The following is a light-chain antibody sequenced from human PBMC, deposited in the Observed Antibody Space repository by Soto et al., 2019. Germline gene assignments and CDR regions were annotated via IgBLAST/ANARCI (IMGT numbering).Light chain of an antibody. CDR3: QQLNSFPSP. Sequence: IQLTQSPSSLSASVGDRVTITCRASQGISSFLAWYQQKPGKAPKLLIYGASTLQSGVPSRFSGSGSGTDFTLTIGSLQPEDFETYYCQQLNSFPSPFGPPTKVH. V-gene: IGKV1-9*01. CDR2: GAS. CDR1: QGISSF. J-gene: IGKJ3*01.